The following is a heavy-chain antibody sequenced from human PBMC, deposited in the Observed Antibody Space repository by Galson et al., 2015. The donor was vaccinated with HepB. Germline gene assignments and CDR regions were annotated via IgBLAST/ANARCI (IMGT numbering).Heavy chain of an antibody. CDR1: GFTFSSYS. Sequence: SLRLSCAASGFTFSSYSMNWVRQAPGKGLEWVSSISSSSSYIYYADSVKGRFTISRDNAKNSLYLQMNSLRAEDTAVYYCARDPMITSGGVTDYWGQGTLVTVSS. CDR2: ISSSSSYI. V-gene: IGHV3-21*01. D-gene: IGHD3-16*01. CDR3: ARDPMITSGGVTDY. J-gene: IGHJ4*02.